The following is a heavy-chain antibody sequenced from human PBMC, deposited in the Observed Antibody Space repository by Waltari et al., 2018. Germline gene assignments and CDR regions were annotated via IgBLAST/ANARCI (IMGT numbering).Heavy chain of an antibody. J-gene: IGHJ6*02. D-gene: IGHD3-3*01. CDR3: AGSSNFGIYGLDV. Sequence: QVQLQESGPGLVKPSETLSLICNVSGGSISSYYWNWIRKPAGKGLEWIGRIYASGSTSYTPSLGSRISMSVDTSKTHFSLKLSSVTAADTGVYYCAGSSNFGIYGLDVWGQGTTVVVSS. CDR1: GGSISSYY. CDR2: IYASGST. V-gene: IGHV4-4*07.